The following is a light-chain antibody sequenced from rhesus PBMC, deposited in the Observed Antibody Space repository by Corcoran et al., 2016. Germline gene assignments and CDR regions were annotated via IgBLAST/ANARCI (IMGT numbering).Light chain of an antibody. Sequence: QSILTQPPSTSGAPGQSVTISCSGSLPNIGTNYVFWYQQISGQAPKLLIYNNNQRPSGVPDRFSGSKSGTSASLAISGLQSEDEADYYCSAWDRSLTGVLFGGGTRLTVL. V-gene: IGLV1-72*02. J-gene: IGLJ3*01. CDR2: NNN. CDR1: LPNIGTNY. CDR3: SAWDRSLTGVL.